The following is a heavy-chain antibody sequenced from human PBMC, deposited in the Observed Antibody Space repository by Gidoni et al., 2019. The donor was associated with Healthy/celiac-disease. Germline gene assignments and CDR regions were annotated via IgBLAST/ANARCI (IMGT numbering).Heavy chain of an antibody. CDR1: GFTFSRYG. V-gene: IGHV3-33*01. Sequence: QVQLVESGGGVVQPGRSLRLSCAASGFTFSRYGMHWVRQAPGKGLEWVAVIWYDGSNKRYEDSVRGRFTISRDNSKNTLDLQMNSLRAEDTAVYYCARDINYYDSSGCLDYWGQGTLVTVSP. J-gene: IGHJ4*02. CDR2: IWYDGSNK. CDR3: ARDINYYDSSGCLDY. D-gene: IGHD3-22*01.